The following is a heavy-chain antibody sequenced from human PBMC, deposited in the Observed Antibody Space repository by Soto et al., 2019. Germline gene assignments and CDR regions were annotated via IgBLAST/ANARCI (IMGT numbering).Heavy chain of an antibody. J-gene: IGHJ6*02. V-gene: IGHV1-2*02. CDR1: GYTFTGYY. CDR3: AGGATIFGVVPYYGMDV. CDR2: INPNSGGT. Sequence: ASVKVSCKASGYTFTGYYMHWVRQAPGQGLEWMGWINPNSGGTNYAQKFQGRATMTRDTSISTAYMELSRLRSDDTAVYYCAGGATIFGVVPYYGMDVWGQGTTVTVSS. D-gene: IGHD3-3*01.